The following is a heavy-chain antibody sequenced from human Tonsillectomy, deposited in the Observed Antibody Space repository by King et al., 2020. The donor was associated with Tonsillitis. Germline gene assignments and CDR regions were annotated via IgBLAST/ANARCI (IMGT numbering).Heavy chain of an antibody. J-gene: IGHJ4*02. CDR2: VTGSVGDT. Sequence: EVQLVESGGGLLQPGGSLRLSCAASGFTFSHYAMSWVRQDPGKGLEWVSAVTGSVGDTYYADSLKGRFAISRDNSKNTLYLQMSSLRAEDTAVYYCAKAVKAGPRDCIDYWGQGTRVTVSS. CDR1: GFTFSHYA. D-gene: IGHD2-21*02. CDR3: AKAVKAGPRDCIDY. V-gene: IGHV3-23*04.